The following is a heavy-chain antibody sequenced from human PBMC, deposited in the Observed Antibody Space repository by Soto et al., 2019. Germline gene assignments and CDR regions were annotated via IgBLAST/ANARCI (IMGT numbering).Heavy chain of an antibody. Sequence: SETLSLTCAVYGGSFSGYYWSWIRQPPGKGLEWIGEINHSGSTNYNPSLKSQVTISVDTPKNQFSLKLSSVTAADTAVYYCARGGVAARPIYYYYYMDVWGKGTTVTVSS. J-gene: IGHJ6*03. V-gene: IGHV4-34*01. CDR2: INHSGST. CDR3: ARGGVAARPIYYYYYMDV. CDR1: GGSFSGYY. D-gene: IGHD6-6*01.